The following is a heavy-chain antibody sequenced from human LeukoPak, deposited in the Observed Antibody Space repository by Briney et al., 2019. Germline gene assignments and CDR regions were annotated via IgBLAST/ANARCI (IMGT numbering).Heavy chain of an antibody. V-gene: IGHV3-7*01. Sequence: GGSLRLSCAASGFTFSYYWMSWVRQAPGKGLEWVANIKQDGSEKYYVDSVKGRFTISRDNAKNSLYLQMNSLRAEDTAVYYCARVRYSSSWYFDYWGQGTLVTVSS. CDR1: GFTFSYYW. J-gene: IGHJ4*02. CDR2: IKQDGSEK. D-gene: IGHD6-13*01. CDR3: ARVRYSSSWYFDY.